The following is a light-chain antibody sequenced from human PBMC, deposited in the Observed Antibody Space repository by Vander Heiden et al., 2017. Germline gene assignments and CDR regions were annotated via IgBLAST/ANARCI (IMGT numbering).Light chain of an antibody. V-gene: IGKV2-28*01. Sequence: IVMTQSPLSLPVTPGAATSVCCKASRSVLHSSGSNYLDWYLQKPGQSPRLLSYLGSNRATGVPDRFIGSGSGTDFTLKISRVEPEDVGVYYCKQDLKSAWTFGEGTKVEIK. CDR2: LGS. CDR3: KQDLKSAWT. J-gene: IGKJ1*01. CDR1: RSVLHSSGSNY.